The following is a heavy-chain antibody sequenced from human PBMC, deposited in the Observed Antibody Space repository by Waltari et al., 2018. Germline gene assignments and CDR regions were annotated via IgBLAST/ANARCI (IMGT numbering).Heavy chain of an antibody. V-gene: IGHV4-59*01. J-gene: IGHJ4*02. Sequence: QVQLQESGPGLVKPSETLSLNCTVSGGSISSYYWSWIRQPPGKGLEWIGYIYYSGSTNYNPSLKSRVTISVDTSKNQFSLKLSSVTAADTAVYYCARKGGDFWSGYPLDYWGQGTLVTVSS. D-gene: IGHD3-3*01. CDR2: IYYSGST. CDR1: GGSISSYY. CDR3: ARKGGDFWSGYPLDY.